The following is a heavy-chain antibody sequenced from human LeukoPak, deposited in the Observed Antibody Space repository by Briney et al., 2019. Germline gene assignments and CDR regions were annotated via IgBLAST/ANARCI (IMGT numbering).Heavy chain of an antibody. D-gene: IGHD5-24*01. CDR2: ISSSGSTI. J-gene: IGHJ6*02. CDR3: AKDLSRDYYYGMDV. CDR1: GFTFSDYY. V-gene: IGHV3-11*04. Sequence: GGSLRLSCAASGFTFSDYYMSWIRQAPGKGLEWVSYISSSGSTIYYADSVKGRFIISRDNSKNTLYLQMNSLRTADTAVYYCAKDLSRDYYYGMDVWGQGTTVTVFS.